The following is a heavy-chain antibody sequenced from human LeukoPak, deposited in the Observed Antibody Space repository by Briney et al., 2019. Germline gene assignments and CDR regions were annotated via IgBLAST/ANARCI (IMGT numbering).Heavy chain of an antibody. CDR2: IYHSAST. CDR3: ARGSTSWNWFDP. D-gene: IGHD2-2*01. CDR1: GYSISSGYY. J-gene: IGHJ5*02. Sequence: SETLSLTCTVSGYSISSGYYWGWIRQPPGKGLEWIGSIYHSASTYYNPSLKSRVTISVDASKNQFSLKLSSVTAADTAVNYCARGSTSWNWFDPWGQGTLVTVSS. V-gene: IGHV4-38-2*02.